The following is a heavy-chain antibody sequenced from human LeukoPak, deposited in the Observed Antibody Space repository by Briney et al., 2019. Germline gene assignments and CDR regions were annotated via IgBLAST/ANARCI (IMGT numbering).Heavy chain of an antibody. CDR1: GGSISSSSYY. CDR2: IYYSGST. V-gene: IGHV4-39*01. D-gene: IGHD5-12*01. CDR3: ARQARPSSGGYEGGVDY. Sequence: SETLPLTCTVSGGSISSSSYYWGWIRQPPGKGLEWIGSIYYSGSTYYNPSLKSRVTISVDTSKNQFSLKLSSVTAADTAVYYCARQARPSSGGYEGGVDYWGQGTLVTVSS. J-gene: IGHJ4*02.